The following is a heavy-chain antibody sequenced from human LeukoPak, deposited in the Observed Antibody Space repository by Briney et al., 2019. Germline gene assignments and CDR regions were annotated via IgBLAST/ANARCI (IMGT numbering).Heavy chain of an antibody. CDR2: IHPGDSDT. V-gene: IGHV5-51*01. J-gene: IGHJ6*03. Sequence: GESLKISCKGSGYSFTNYWIGWVRQLPGKGLEWMGIIHPGDSDTKYSPSFQGQVTISAAKSINTAYLEWSSLKASDTAIYYCARQGAAGTYYYYYMDVWGKGTTVTVSS. CDR3: ARQGAAGTYYYYYMDV. CDR1: GYSFTNYW. D-gene: IGHD6-13*01.